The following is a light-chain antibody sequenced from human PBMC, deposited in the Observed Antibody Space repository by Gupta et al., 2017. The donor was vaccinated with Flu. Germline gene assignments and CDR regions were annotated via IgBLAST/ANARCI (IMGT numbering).Light chain of an antibody. Sequence: EIVLNQSPATLSLSPGERATLSCRASQSVSSYLAWYQQKPGQAPRLLIYDASNRATGIPARFSGSGSGTDFTLTISSLEPEDFAVYYCQQRSNWHTFGGGTKVEIK. CDR1: QSVSSY. CDR2: DAS. J-gene: IGKJ4*01. V-gene: IGKV3-11*01. CDR3: QQRSNWHT.